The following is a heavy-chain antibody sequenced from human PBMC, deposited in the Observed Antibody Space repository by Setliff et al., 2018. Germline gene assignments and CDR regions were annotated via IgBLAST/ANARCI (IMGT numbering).Heavy chain of an antibody. Sequence: GGSLRLSCAASGFTFSTHSMNWVRQAPGKGLEWVSSISSSSSYIYYADSVKGRFTISRDNAKNTLYLQMNSLRAEDTAVYYCAKGVGIQLWLRGDAFDIWGQGTMVTVSS. V-gene: IGHV3-21*04. CDR1: GFTFSTHS. J-gene: IGHJ3*02. CDR2: ISSSSSYI. CDR3: AKGVGIQLWLRGDAFDI. D-gene: IGHD5-18*01.